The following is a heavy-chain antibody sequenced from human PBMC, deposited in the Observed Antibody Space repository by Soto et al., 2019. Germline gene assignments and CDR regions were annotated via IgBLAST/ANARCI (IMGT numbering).Heavy chain of an antibody. D-gene: IGHD2-2*01. CDR1: GGTFSSYA. J-gene: IGHJ6*02. CDR3: ARDLDPNTVVPAARSYYYYYGMDV. Sequence: GASVKVSCKASGGTFSSYAISWVRQAPGQELEWMGGIIPIFGTANYAQKFQGRVTITADESTSTAYMELSSLRSEDTAVYYCARDLDPNTVVPAARSYYYYYGMDVWGQGTTVTVSS. V-gene: IGHV1-69*13. CDR2: IIPIFGTA.